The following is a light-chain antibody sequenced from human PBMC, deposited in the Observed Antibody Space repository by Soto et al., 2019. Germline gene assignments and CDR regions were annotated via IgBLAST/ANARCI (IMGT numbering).Light chain of an antibody. CDR1: SSNIGSTT. V-gene: IGLV1-44*01. CDR3: AAWDDSLNVV. J-gene: IGLJ2*01. Sequence: QSVLTQPPSASGTPGQRVTISCSGSSSNIGSTTVKWYQQLPGTAPKLLIYTNNQRPSGVPDRFSGSKSGTSASLAISGLQSEDEAYSDCAAWDDSLNVVFGGVTKLTVL. CDR2: TNN.